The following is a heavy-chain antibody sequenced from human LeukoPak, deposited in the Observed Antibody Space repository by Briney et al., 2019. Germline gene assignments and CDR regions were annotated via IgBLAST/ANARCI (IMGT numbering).Heavy chain of an antibody. CDR3: AKDLENGASDY. D-gene: IGHD1-1*01. V-gene: IGHV3-30*18. CDR1: GFTFSSYG. CDR2: ISYDGSNK. Sequence: GGSLRLSCAASGFTFSSYGMHWVRQAPGKGLEWVAVISYDGSNKYYADSVKGRFTISRDNSKNTLYLQMNSLRAEDTAVYYCAKDLENGASDYWGQGTLVTVSS. J-gene: IGHJ4*02.